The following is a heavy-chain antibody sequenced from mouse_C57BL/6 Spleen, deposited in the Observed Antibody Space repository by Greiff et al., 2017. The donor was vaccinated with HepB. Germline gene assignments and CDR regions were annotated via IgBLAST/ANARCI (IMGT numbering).Heavy chain of an antibody. Sequence: VKLMESGAELVRPGASVTLSCKASGYTFTDYEMHWVKQTPVHGLEWIGAIDPETGGTAYNQKFKGKAILTADKSSSTAYMELRSLTSEDSAVYYCTRDYSNPWYFDVWGTGTTVTVSS. CDR3: TRDYSNPWYFDV. D-gene: IGHD2-5*01. J-gene: IGHJ1*03. V-gene: IGHV1-15*01. CDR1: GYTFTDYE. CDR2: IDPETGGT.